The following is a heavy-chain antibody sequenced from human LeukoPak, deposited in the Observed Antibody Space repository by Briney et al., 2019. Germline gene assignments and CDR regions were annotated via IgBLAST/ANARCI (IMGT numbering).Heavy chain of an antibody. D-gene: IGHD3-22*01. J-gene: IGHJ5*02. CDR3: ARSYDSSGYYFEGDWLDP. V-gene: IGHV1-2*02. CDR2: INPNSGGT. Sequence: GASVKVSCKASGYTFTGYYMHWVRQAPGQGLEWMGWINPNSGGTNYAQKFQGRVTMTRDTSISTAYMELSRLRSDDTAVYYCARSYDSSGYYFEGDWLDPWGQGTLVTVSS. CDR1: GYTFTGYY.